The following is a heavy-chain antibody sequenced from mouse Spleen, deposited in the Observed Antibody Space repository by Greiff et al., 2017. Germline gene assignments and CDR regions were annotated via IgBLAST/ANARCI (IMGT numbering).Heavy chain of an antibody. Sequence: QVQLQQPGAELVKPGASVKVSCKASGYTFTSYWMHWVKQRPGQGLEWIGRIHPSDSDTNYNQKFKGKATLTVDKSSSTAYMQLSSLTSEDSAVYYCAIFITTVSSTGIQYYAMDYWGQGTSVTVSS. D-gene: IGHD1-1*01. J-gene: IGHJ4*01. CDR2: IHPSDSDT. CDR3: AIFITTVSSTGIQYYAMDY. CDR1: GYTFTSYW. V-gene: IGHV1-74*01.